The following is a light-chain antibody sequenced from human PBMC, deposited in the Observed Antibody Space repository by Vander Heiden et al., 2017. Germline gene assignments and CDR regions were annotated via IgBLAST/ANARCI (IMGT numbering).Light chain of an antibody. J-gene: IGKJ2*01. CDR3: QQSFVSPRT. CDR1: QNITNY. CDR2: GAS. Sequence: DIQMTQSPSTLSASVGDRVTMTCRSSQNITNYLNWYQHKPGRAPKVLIYGASRLQNGVPLRFSGSGSGTEFTLAIGSLQPEDFATYYCQQSFVSPRTFGQGTKVEIK. V-gene: IGKV1-39*01.